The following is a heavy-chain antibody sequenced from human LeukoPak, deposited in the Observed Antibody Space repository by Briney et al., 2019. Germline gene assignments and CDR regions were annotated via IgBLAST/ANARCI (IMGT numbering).Heavy chain of an antibody. CDR2: ISWDGGST. CDR3: AKDSRMRYDILTGYSRYYYGMDV. CDR1: GFTFDDYA. V-gene: IGHV3-43D*03. D-gene: IGHD3-9*01. Sequence: PGGSLRLSCAAPGFTFDDYAMHWVRQAPGKGLEWVSLISWDGGSTYYADSVKGRFTISRDNSKNSLYLQMNSLRAEDTALYYCAKDSRMRYDILTGYSRYYYGMDVWGQGTTVTVSS. J-gene: IGHJ6*02.